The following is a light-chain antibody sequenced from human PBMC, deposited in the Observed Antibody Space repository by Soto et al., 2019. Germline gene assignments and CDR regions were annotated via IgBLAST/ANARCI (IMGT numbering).Light chain of an antibody. Sequence: DIQMTQSPSSLSASVGDRVTITCRASQGISNYLAWYQQKSGKIPKLLIYAASTLQSGVPSRFSGSGSGTAFALTISSLQPEDVPTYYCQKYNIAPLTVGGGTKVEIK. CDR3: QKYNIAPLT. J-gene: IGKJ4*01. CDR2: AAS. CDR1: QGISNY. V-gene: IGKV1-27*01.